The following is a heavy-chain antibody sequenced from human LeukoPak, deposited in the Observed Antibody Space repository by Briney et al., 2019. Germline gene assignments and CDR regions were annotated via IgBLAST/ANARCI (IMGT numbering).Heavy chain of an antibody. D-gene: IGHD3-22*01. Sequence: ASVKVSCKASGGTFSSYAISWVRQAPGQGLEWMGGIIPIFGTANYAQKFQGRVTITADESTSTAYMELRSLRSEDTAVYYCATTEYYYDSSGYSIFDYWGQGTLVTVSS. V-gene: IGHV1-69*13. CDR3: ATTEYYYDSSGYSIFDY. J-gene: IGHJ4*02. CDR1: GGTFSSYA. CDR2: IIPIFGTA.